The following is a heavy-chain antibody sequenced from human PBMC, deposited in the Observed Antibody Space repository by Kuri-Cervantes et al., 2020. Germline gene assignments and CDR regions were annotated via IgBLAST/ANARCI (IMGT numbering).Heavy chain of an antibody. CDR3: ARQRFFDY. CDR1: GYSFTSYW. V-gene: IGHV5-51*01. CDR2: IYPGGSET. J-gene: IGHJ4*02. Sequence: GSLRLSCKGSGYSFTSYWIGWVRQMPGKGLEWMGIIYPGGSETRYSPSFQGQVTISADKSISTAFLQWNSLKASDTAIYYCARQRFFDYWGQGTLVTVSS.